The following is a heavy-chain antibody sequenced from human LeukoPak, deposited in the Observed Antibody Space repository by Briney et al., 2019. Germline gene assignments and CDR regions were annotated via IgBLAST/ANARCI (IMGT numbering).Heavy chain of an antibody. CDR1: GGSFSGYY. Sequence: PSETLSLTCAVYGGSFSGYYWSWIRQPPGKGLEWIGEINHSGSTNYNPSLKSRVTISVDTSKNQFSLKLSSVTAADTAVYYCAREAVTTSRWFDPWGQGTLVTVSS. CDR2: INHSGST. J-gene: IGHJ5*02. V-gene: IGHV4-34*01. D-gene: IGHD4-17*01. CDR3: AREAVTTSRWFDP.